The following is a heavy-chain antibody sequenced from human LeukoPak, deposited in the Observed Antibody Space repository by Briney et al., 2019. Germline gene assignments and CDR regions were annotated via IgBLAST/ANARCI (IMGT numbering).Heavy chain of an antibody. CDR3: ARAPARFRRYFDY. Sequence: PSETLSLTCAVYGGSSSGYYWSWIRQPPGKGLEGIGEINHSGSTNYNPSLKSRVTISVDTSKNQFSLKLSPVTAADTAVYYCARAPARFRRYFDYWGQGTLVTVSS. CDR1: GGSSSGYY. D-gene: IGHD2-2*01. CDR2: INHSGST. V-gene: IGHV4-34*01. J-gene: IGHJ4*02.